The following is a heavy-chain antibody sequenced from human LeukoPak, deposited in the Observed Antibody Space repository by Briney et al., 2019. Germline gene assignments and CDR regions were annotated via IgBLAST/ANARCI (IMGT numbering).Heavy chain of an antibody. Sequence: SETLSLTCAVYGGSFSGYYWSWIRQPPGKGLEWIGEINHSGSTNYNPSLKSRVTISVETSKKQFSLKRGSVTAADTAVYYCARDLSDYVWGSPLWAFDIWGQGTMVTVSS. CDR1: GGSFSGYY. J-gene: IGHJ3*02. D-gene: IGHD3-16*01. V-gene: IGHV4-34*01. CDR3: ARDLSDYVWGSPLWAFDI. CDR2: INHSGST.